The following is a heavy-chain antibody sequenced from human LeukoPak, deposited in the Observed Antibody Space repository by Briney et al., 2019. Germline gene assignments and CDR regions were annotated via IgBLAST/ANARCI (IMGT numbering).Heavy chain of an antibody. D-gene: IGHD3-3*01. CDR3: ATDFTIFGVAPSY. CDR1: GFTFSSYS. CDR2: ISSSSSYI. J-gene: IGHJ4*02. V-gene: IGHV3-21*01. Sequence: GGSLRLSCAASGFTFSSYSMNWVRQAPGKGLEWVSSISSSSSYIYYADSVKGRFTISRDNAKNSLYLQMNSLRAEDTAVYYCATDFTIFGVAPSYWGQGTLVTVSS.